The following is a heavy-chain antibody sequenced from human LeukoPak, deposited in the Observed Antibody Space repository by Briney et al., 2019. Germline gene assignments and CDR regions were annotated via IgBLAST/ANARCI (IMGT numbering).Heavy chain of an antibody. J-gene: IGHJ3*02. CDR1: GFTFSSYA. D-gene: IGHD2-21*02. Sequence: GGSLRPSCAASGFTFSSYAMSWVRQAPGKGLEWVSAISGSGGSTYYADSVKGRFTISRDNSKNTLYLQMNSLRAEDTAVYYCAKGTLAYCGDDCYTRGNAFDIWGQGTMVTVSS. CDR3: AKGTLAYCGDDCYTRGNAFDI. V-gene: IGHV3-23*01. CDR2: ISGSGGST.